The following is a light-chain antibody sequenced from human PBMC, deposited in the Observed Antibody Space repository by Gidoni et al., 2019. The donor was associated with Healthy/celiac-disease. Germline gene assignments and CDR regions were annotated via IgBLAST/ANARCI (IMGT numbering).Light chain of an antibody. CDR3: QQYNSYPT. CDR1: QSISSW. CDR2: KAS. V-gene: IGKV1-5*03. J-gene: IGKJ1*01. Sequence: DLQLTQSPSTLSASVGDRVTITCRASQSISSWLAWYQQKPGKAPKLLIYKASSLESGVPSRVSGSGSGTEFTLTISSLQPDDFATYYGQQYNSYPTFXXXTKVEIK.